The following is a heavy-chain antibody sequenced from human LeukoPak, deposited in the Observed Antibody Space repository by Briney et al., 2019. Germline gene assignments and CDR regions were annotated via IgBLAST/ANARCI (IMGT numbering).Heavy chain of an antibody. CDR1: GFTFSTYE. CDR3: ARGHVPDY. CDR2: ISGSGSTT. J-gene: IGHJ4*02. V-gene: IGHV3-48*03. Sequence: PGVSLTLLCAPSGFTFSTYEMIWLRHAPGKGLEGGSYISGSGSTTFYADSVKGRYTISRDNAKNSLYLQMNSLRAEDTAVYYCARGHVPDYWGQGTLVIVSS.